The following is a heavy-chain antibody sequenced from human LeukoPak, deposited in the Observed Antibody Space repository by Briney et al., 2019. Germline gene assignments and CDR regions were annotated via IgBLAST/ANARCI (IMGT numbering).Heavy chain of an antibody. J-gene: IGHJ4*02. CDR1: GGSISSYY. D-gene: IGHD5-24*01. V-gene: IGHV4-34*01. CDR3: ARDVGWLQLIDY. CDR2: INHSGST. Sequence: PSETLSLTCTVSGGSISSYYWSWIRQPPGKGLEWIGEINHSGSTNYNPSLKSRVTISVDTSKNQFSLKLSSVTAADTAVYYCARDVGWLQLIDYWGQGTLVTVSS.